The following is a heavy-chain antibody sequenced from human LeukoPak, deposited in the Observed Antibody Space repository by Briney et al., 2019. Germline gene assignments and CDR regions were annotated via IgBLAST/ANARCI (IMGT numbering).Heavy chain of an antibody. V-gene: IGHV5-51*01. J-gene: IGHJ3*02. CDR2: IYPADSDI. D-gene: IGHD2-15*01. CDR1: GYSFTSYW. Sequence: GESLKISCKGSGYSFTSYWIGWVRQMPGKGLEWMGIIYPADSDIRYSPSFQGQVTISADKSISTAYLQWSSLKASDTAMYYCARHTGSHCSGGSCYLQAFDIWGHGTMVTVSS. CDR3: ARHTGSHCSGGSCYLQAFDI.